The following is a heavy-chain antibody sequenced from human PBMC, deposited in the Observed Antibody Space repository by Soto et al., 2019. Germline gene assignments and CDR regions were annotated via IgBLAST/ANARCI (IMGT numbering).Heavy chain of an antibody. Sequence: QVQLVESGGGVVQPGRSLRLSCAASGFTFSSYAMHWVRQAPGKGLEWVAVISYDGSNKYYADSVKGRFTISRDNSKNTLYLQINSLRAEDTAVYYCARELLAFDIWGQGTMVTVSS. D-gene: IGHD1-26*01. CDR3: ARELLAFDI. CDR2: ISYDGSNK. V-gene: IGHV3-30-3*01. J-gene: IGHJ3*02. CDR1: GFTFSSYA.